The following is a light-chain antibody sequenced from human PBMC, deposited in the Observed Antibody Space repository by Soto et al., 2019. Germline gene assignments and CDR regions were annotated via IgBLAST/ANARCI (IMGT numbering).Light chain of an antibody. Sequence: QSALTQPASVSGSPGQSITISCTGTSSDVGGSGLVSWYQFHPGKAPKLLIFEGFKRPSGVSNRFSGSKSGSTASLTISGLQAEDDSDYYCCSYVGRSTWDVVFGGGTKLTVL. CDR2: EGF. CDR3: CSYVGRSTWDVV. J-gene: IGLJ2*01. V-gene: IGLV2-23*01. CDR1: SSDVGGSGL.